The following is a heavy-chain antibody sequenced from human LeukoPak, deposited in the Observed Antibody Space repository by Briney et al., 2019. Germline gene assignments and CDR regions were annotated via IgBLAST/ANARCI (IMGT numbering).Heavy chain of an antibody. Sequence: ASVKVSCKASGYTFTGYYMHWVRQAPGQGLEWMGWINPNSGGTNYAQKFQGRVTMTRDTSISTAYMELSRLRSDDTAVYYCARTERSFYYYYYMDVWGKGTTVTVSS. J-gene: IGHJ6*03. CDR1: GYTFTGYY. D-gene: IGHD1-26*01. CDR2: INPNSGGT. V-gene: IGHV1-2*02. CDR3: ARTERSFYYYYYMDV.